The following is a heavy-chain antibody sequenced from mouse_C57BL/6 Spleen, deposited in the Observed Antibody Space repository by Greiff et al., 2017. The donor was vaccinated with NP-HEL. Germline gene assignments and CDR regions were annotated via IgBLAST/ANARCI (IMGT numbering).Heavy chain of an antibody. Sequence: VKLVESGPELVKPGASVKLSCKASGYTFTSYDINWVKQRPGQGLEWIGWIYPRDGSTKYNEKFKGKATLTVDTSSSTAYMELHSLTSEDSAVYFCARKRGSPVVARYFDVWGTGTTVTVSS. V-gene: IGHV1-85*01. CDR1: GYTFTSYD. J-gene: IGHJ1*03. D-gene: IGHD1-1*01. CDR2: IYPRDGST. CDR3: ARKRGSPVVARYFDV.